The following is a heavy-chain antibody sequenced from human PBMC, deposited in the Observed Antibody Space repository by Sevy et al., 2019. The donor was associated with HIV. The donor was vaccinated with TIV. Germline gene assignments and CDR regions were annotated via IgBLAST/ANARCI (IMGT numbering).Heavy chain of an antibody. CDR1: GGTLSNYA. V-gene: IGHV1-69*06. D-gene: IGHD2-15*01. J-gene: IGHJ4*02. CDR2: IISIFGTT. Sequence: ASVKVSCKASGGTLSNYAINWVRQAHGQGLEWMGGIISIFGTTNYAQNFQGRVTITADKSTSTVYMELSSLRSEDTAVYYCARRSSPGGPLDYWGQGTLVTVSS. CDR3: ARRSSPGGPLDY.